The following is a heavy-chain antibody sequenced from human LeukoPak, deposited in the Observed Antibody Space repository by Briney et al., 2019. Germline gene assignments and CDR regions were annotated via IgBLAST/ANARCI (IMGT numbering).Heavy chain of an antibody. CDR2: VFYSGGT. CDR1: GGSISGHW. Sequence: SETLPLTCTVSGGSISGHWWSWIRQPPGKGLEWIGDVFYSGGTNYNPSLKSRLSISLDTSKNQFSLKLSSVTAADTAMYYCARRNTADASIDFWGRGTLVTASS. V-gene: IGHV4-59*08. D-gene: IGHD2/OR15-2a*01. CDR3: ARRNTADASIDF. J-gene: IGHJ4*02.